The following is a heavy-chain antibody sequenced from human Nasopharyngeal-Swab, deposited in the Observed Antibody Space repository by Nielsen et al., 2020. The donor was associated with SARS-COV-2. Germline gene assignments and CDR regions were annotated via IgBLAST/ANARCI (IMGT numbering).Heavy chain of an antibody. Sequence: GGSLRLSCAASGFTFSSYWMSWVRQAPGKGLEWVAVIWYDGSNKYYADSVKGRFTISRDNSKNTLYLQMNSLRAEDTAVYYCARDWEWELHYWGQGTLVTVSS. CDR1: GFTFSSYW. V-gene: IGHV3-33*08. CDR2: IWYDGSNK. D-gene: IGHD1-26*01. J-gene: IGHJ4*02. CDR3: ARDWEWELHY.